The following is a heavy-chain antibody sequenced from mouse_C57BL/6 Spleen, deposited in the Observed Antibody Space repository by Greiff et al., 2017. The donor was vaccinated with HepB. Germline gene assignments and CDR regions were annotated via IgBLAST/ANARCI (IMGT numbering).Heavy chain of an antibody. CDR2: IYPGDGDT. Sequence: VQLQQSGPELVKPGASVKISCKASGYAFSSSWMNWVKQRPGKGLEWIGRIYPGDGDTNYNGKFKGKATLTADKSSSTAYMQLSSLTSEDSAVYFCARSSYYGSSYDWYFDVWGTGTTVTVSS. CDR3: ARSSYYGSSYDWYFDV. CDR1: GYAFSSSW. D-gene: IGHD1-1*01. J-gene: IGHJ1*03. V-gene: IGHV1-82*01.